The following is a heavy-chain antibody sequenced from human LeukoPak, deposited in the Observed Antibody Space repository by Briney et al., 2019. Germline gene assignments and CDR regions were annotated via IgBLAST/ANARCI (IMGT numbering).Heavy chain of an antibody. CDR2: GFYSGST. D-gene: IGHD6-19*01. CDR3: SRASSSGWYYFDY. Sequence: TLSLTCTVSGGSTTGSSYYWAWSRQPPGKGLEWIGSGFYSGSTYYNPSLKSRVTISVDTSKNQFSLKLSSVTAADTAVYYCSRASSSGWYYFDYWGQGTLVTVSS. CDR1: GGSTTGSSYY. V-gene: IGHV4-39*01. J-gene: IGHJ4*02.